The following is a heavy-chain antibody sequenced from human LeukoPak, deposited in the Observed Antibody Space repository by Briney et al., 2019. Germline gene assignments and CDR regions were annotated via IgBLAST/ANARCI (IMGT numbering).Heavy chain of an antibody. J-gene: IGHJ4*02. V-gene: IGHV3-11*06. CDR1: GFTFSDYY. CDR3: TRVGYIDEGIDY. Sequence: GGSLRLSCAASGFTFSDYYMGWIRQAPGKGLEWVSYIHSSSSYTNYADSVKGRFTISRDNAKNSLYLQMNSLRAEDTAIYYCTRVGYIDEGIDYWGQGTLVTVSS. D-gene: IGHD5-24*01. CDR2: IHSSSSYT.